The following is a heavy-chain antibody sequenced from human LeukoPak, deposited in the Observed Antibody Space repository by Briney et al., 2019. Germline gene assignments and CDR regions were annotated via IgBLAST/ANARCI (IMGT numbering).Heavy chain of an antibody. CDR2: INPNSGGT. J-gene: IGHJ4*02. CDR1: GYTFTGYY. CDR3: ATGIDFWSGYYNFDY. Sequence: ASVKVSCKASGYTFTGYYMHWVRQAPGQGLEWMGWINPNSGGTNYAQKFQDRVTMTRDTSISTAYMELSRLRSDDTAVYYCATGIDFWSGYYNFDYWGQGTLVTVSS. V-gene: IGHV1-2*02. D-gene: IGHD3-3*01.